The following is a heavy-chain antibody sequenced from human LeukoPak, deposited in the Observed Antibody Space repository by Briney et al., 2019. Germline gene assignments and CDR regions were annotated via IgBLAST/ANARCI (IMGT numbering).Heavy chain of an antibody. CDR3: ARDWGATVTNAFDI. CDR2: INWNGGST. D-gene: IGHD4-17*01. Sequence: GGSLRLSCAASGFTFSSYEMNWVRQAPGKGLEWVSGINWNGGSTGFADFVKGRFTISRDNAKNSLYLQMNSLRAEDTAVYYCARDWGATVTNAFDIWGQGTMVTVSS. J-gene: IGHJ3*02. V-gene: IGHV3-20*04. CDR1: GFTFSSYE.